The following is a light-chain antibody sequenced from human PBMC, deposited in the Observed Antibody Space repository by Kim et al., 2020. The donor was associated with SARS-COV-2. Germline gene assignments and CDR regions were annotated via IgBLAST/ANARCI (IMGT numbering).Light chain of an antibody. CDR2: PAS. V-gene: IGKV1-27*01. CDR3: QKYSTAPWT. J-gene: IGKJ1*01. CDR1: QGISNY. Sequence: ASVGDRVTITCRASQGISNYLVWYQQKTVKVPKVLIYPASTLQSGVQSRFSSSGSGTEFTLTISSLQPEDAATYYCQKYSTAPWTYGQGTKVDIK.